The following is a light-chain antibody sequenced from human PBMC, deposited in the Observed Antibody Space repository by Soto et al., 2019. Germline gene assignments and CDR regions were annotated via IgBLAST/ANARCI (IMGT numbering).Light chain of an antibody. Sequence: QSALTQPASVSESPGQSITISCTGTRSDVGAYNYVYWYQQHPGKAPKLMIFDVNNRPSGVSNRFSGSKSGNTASLTISGLQAEDEADYYCSSYTTTSTLAFGGGTKLTVL. CDR1: RSDVGAYNY. V-gene: IGLV2-14*03. CDR2: DVN. J-gene: IGLJ2*01. CDR3: SSYTTTSTLA.